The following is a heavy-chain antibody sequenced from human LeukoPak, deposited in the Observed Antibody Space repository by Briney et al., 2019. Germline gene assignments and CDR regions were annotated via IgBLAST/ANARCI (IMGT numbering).Heavy chain of an antibody. Sequence: SETLSLTCTVSGGSISSSSYYWGWIRQPPGKGLEWIGSIYYSGSTYYNPSLKSRVTISVDTSKNQFSLKLSSVTAADTAVYYCARVRSGRVAARGAYYYMDVWGKGTTVTVSS. V-gene: IGHV4-39*07. CDR3: ARVRSGRVAARGAYYYMDV. CDR1: GGSISSSSYY. D-gene: IGHD6-6*01. CDR2: IYYSGST. J-gene: IGHJ6*03.